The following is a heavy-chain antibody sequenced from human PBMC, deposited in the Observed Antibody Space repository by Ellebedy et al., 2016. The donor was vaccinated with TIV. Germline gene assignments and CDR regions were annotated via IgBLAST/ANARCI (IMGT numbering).Heavy chain of an antibody. CDR2: IYHSGST. J-gene: IGHJ6*02. V-gene: IGHV4-30-2*01. CDR1: GGSISSGGYS. D-gene: IGHD5-12*01. Sequence: SETLSLTCAVSGGSISSGGYSWSWIRQPPGKGLEWIGYIYHSGSTYYNPSLKSRVTISVDRSKNQFSLKLSSVTAADTAVYYCARMGSSGYYGMDVWGQGTTVTVSS. CDR3: ARMGSSGYYGMDV.